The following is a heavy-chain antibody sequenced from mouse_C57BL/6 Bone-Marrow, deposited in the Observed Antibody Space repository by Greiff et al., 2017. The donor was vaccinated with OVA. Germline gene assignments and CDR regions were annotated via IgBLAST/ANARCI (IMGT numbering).Heavy chain of an antibody. Sequence: GGGLVQPKGSLKLSCAASGFSFNTYAMNWVRQAPGKGLEWVARIRSKSNNYATYYADSVKDRFTISRDDSESMLYLQMNNLKTEDTAMYYCVRQNYGSSRDYFDYWGQGTTLTVSS. J-gene: IGHJ2*01. CDR1: GFSFNTYA. CDR2: IRSKSNNYAT. V-gene: IGHV10-1*01. D-gene: IGHD1-1*01. CDR3: VRQNYGSSRDYFDY.